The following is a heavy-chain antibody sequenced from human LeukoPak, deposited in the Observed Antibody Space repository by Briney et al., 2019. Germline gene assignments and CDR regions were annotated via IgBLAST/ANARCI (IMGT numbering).Heavy chain of an antibody. Sequence: PGGSLGLSCAASGFTFSSYGMHWVRQAPGKGLEWVAFIRYDGSNKYYADSVKGRFTISRDNSKNTLYLQMNSLRAEDTAVYYCAKVGDKIVVVPAAPHDYWGQGTLVTVSS. V-gene: IGHV3-30*02. CDR1: GFTFSSYG. D-gene: IGHD2-2*01. CDR3: AKVGDKIVVVPAAPHDY. CDR2: IRYDGSNK. J-gene: IGHJ4*02.